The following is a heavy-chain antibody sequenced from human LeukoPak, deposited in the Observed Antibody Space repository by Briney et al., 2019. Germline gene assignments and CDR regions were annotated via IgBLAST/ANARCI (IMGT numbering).Heavy chain of an antibody. D-gene: IGHD3-22*01. J-gene: IGHJ4*02. CDR2: IWHSGTT. Sequence: SETLSLTCTVSGYSISSGYYWGWIRQPPGKGLEWIGSIWHSGTTFYNPSLKSRVTISVDTSKNQFSLRLSSVTAADTAVYYCARNDYYDSSGHYYRFAYWGQGTLVTVAS. CDR1: GYSISSGYY. V-gene: IGHV4-38-2*02. CDR3: ARNDYYDSSGHYYRFAY.